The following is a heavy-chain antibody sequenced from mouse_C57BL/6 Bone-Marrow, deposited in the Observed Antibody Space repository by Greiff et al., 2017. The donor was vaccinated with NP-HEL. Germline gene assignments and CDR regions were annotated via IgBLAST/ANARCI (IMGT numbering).Heavy chain of an antibody. CDR1: GFNIKDDY. J-gene: IGHJ4*01. Sequence: EVQLQQSGAELVRPGASVKLSCTASGFNIKDDYMHWVKQRPEQGLEWIGWIDPENGDTEYASKFQGKATITADTSSNTAYLQLSSLTSEDPAVYYCTTDRPYGSSYVVFMDYWGQGTSVTVSS. V-gene: IGHV14-4*01. CDR3: TTDRPYGSSYVVFMDY. CDR2: IDPENGDT. D-gene: IGHD1-1*01.